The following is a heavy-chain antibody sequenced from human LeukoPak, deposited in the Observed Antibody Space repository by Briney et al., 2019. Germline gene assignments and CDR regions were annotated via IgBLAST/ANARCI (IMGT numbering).Heavy chain of an antibody. J-gene: IGHJ3*02. V-gene: IGHV3-33*06. CDR3: AKGSSSACDI. CDR2: IWYDGSNK. Sequence: GGSLRLSCAASGFTFSSYGMHWVRQAPAKGLEWVAVIWYDGSNKYYADSVKGRFTISRDNSKNTLYLQMNSLRAEDTAVYYCAKGSSSACDIWGQGTMVTVSS. CDR1: GFTFSSYG. D-gene: IGHD3-10*01.